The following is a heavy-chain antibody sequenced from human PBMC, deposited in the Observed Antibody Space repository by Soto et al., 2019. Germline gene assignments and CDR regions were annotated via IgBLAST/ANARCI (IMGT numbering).Heavy chain of an antibody. CDR3: ARDSSSSDSYYYYGMDV. D-gene: IGHD6-6*01. J-gene: IGHJ6*02. CDR1: GYTFTSYG. Sequence: QVQLVQSGAEVKKPGASVKVSCKASGYTFTSYGISWVRQAPGQGLEWMGWISAYNGNTNYAQKLQGRVTMTTDTATSTAYMDLRSLRSDDTAVYYCARDSSSSDSYYYYGMDVWGQGTTVTVSS. V-gene: IGHV1-18*01. CDR2: ISAYNGNT.